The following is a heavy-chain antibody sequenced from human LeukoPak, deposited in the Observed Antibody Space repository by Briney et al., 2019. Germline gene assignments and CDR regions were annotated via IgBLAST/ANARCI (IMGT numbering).Heavy chain of an antibody. Sequence: PGGSLRLSCAASGFTFSSYGMNWVRQAAGKGLEWVSSISFDGYVYYADSVKGRFTISRDNAKNSLYLQMTSLRAEDTPVYYCARVILYDSSGYSDHWGQGMLVTVSS. CDR2: ISFDGYV. J-gene: IGHJ4*02. CDR3: ARVILYDSSGYSDH. D-gene: IGHD3-22*01. CDR1: GFTFSSYG. V-gene: IGHV3-21*01.